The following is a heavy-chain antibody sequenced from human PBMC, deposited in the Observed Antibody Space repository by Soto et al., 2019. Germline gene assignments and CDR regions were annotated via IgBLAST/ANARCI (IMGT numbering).Heavy chain of an antibody. CDR1: GDSISSGGYS. J-gene: IGHJ4*02. CDR2: IYHSGST. Sequence: SETLSLTCAVSGDSISSGGYSWSWIRQPPGKGLEWIGYIYHSGSTYYNPSLKSRVTISVDRSKNQFSLKLSSVTAADTAVYYCASGEQQLGLIDYWGQGTLVTVSS. CDR3: ASGEQQLGLIDY. V-gene: IGHV4-30-2*01. D-gene: IGHD6-13*01.